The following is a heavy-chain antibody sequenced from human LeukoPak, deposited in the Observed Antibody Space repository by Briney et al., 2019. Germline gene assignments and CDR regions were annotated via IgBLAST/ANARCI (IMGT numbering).Heavy chain of an antibody. Sequence: PSETLSLTCTVSGGSISSSSYYWGWIRQPPGKGLEWIGSIYYSGSTSYNPSLKSRVTISVDTSKNQFSLKLSSVTAADTAVYYCARGPYYYDSSGYYGHAFDIWGQGTMVTVSS. D-gene: IGHD3-22*01. CDR1: GGSISSSSYY. V-gene: IGHV4-39*07. J-gene: IGHJ3*02. CDR2: IYYSGST. CDR3: ARGPYYYDSSGYYGHAFDI.